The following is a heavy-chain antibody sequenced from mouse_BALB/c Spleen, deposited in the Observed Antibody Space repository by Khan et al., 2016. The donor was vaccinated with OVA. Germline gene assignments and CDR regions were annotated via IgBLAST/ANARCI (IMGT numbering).Heavy chain of an antibody. CDR3: ARSTYWYAFAY. V-gene: IGHV3-8*02. CDR2: MIYTGYT. Sequence: EVKLEESGPSLVKPSQTLSLTCSVTDDSITSGYWSWIRKFPGNKLEYMGYMIYTGYTDYNPSLKSRIAITRHTSKNQYYLQLNSVTAEDTATYYCARSTYWYAFAYWGQGTLVTVSA. CDR1: DDSITSGY. J-gene: IGHJ3*01. D-gene: IGHD2-14*01.